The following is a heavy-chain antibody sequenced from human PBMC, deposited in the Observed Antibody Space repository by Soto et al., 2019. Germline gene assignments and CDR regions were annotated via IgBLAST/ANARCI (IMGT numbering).Heavy chain of an antibody. Sequence: EVQLVESGGVLVQPGGSLRLSCAASGFTFSNYWMYWVRQAPGKGLVWVSRFNNDGTDTTHADSVQGRFTISRDNAENTLYLQMNSLRAEDTAVFYWARGGLRHALDVWDQGSTVNVSS. CDR3: ARGGLRHALDV. D-gene: IGHD2-21*01. V-gene: IGHV3-74*03. J-gene: IGHJ6*02. CDR2: FNNDGTDT. CDR1: GFTFSNYW.